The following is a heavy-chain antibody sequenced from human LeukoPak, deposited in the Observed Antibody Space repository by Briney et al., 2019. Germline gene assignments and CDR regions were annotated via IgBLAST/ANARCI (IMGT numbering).Heavy chain of an antibody. D-gene: IGHD6-13*01. CDR1: GYTFTSYD. CDR3: ARELKLVRDHDAFDI. J-gene: IGHJ3*02. CDR2: MNPNSGNT. V-gene: IGHV1-8*03. Sequence: ASVKVSCKASGYTFTSYDINWVRQATGQGLEWMGWMNPNSGNTGYSQKFQGRVTITRNTSISTAYMELSSLRSEDTAVYYCARELKLVRDHDAFDIWGQGTMVTVSS.